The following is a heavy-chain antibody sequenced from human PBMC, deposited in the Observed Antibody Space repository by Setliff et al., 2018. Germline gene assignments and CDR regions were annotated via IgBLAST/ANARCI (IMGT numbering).Heavy chain of an antibody. Sequence: LSCSVSGITFKNAWMTWVRQAPGKGLEWVGRIKSKGEAETANYGVPVKGRFTISRDDSTNTIYLQMNRLKIEDTGFYYCTTGPRDSRDYMNWLDPWGPGTLVTVSS. CDR1: GITFKNAW. V-gene: IGHV3-15*01. D-gene: IGHD4-17*01. CDR3: TTGPRDSRDYMNWLDP. J-gene: IGHJ5*02. CDR2: IKSKGEAETA.